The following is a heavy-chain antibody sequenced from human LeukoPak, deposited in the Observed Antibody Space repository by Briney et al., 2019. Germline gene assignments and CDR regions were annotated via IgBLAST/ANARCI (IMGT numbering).Heavy chain of an antibody. CDR2: INPSGGST. Sequence: GASVKVSCKASGYTFTRYYMNWVRQAPGQGLEWMGIINPSGGSTNYAQKFQGRVTMTRDTSTSTIHMEVSSLRSEDTAVYYCATSFRAVNWFDPWGQGTLVTVSS. CDR1: GYTFTRYY. CDR3: ATSFRAVNWFDP. D-gene: IGHD3-10*01. J-gene: IGHJ5*02. V-gene: IGHV1-46*01.